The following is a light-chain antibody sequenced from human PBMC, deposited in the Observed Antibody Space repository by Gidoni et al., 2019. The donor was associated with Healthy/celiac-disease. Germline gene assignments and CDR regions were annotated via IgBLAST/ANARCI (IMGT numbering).Light chain of an antibody. CDR2: DVS. CDR3: SSYTSSSTLV. V-gene: IGLV2-14*01. J-gene: IGLJ1*01. CDR1: SSDVGGYNY. Sequence: QSALTQPVSVSGSPGQSITISCTGTSSDVGGYNYVSWYQQHPGKAPKLMIYDVSNRPSGVSNRFSGSKSGNTASRTISGLQAEDEADYYCSSYTSSSTLVFGTGTKVTVL.